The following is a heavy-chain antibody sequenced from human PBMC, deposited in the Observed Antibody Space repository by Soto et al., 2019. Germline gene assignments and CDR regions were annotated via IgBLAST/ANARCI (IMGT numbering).Heavy chain of an antibody. CDR2: IYYSGST. CDR3: ASILGYCSGGSCRDI. J-gene: IGHJ3*02. CDR1: GGSISSYY. D-gene: IGHD2-15*01. Sequence: SETLSLTCTVSGGSISSYYWSWIRQPPGKGLEWIGYIYYSGSTNYNPSLKSRVTISVDTSKNQFSLKLSSVTAADMAVYYCASILGYCSGGSCRDIWGQGTMVTVSS. V-gene: IGHV4-59*01.